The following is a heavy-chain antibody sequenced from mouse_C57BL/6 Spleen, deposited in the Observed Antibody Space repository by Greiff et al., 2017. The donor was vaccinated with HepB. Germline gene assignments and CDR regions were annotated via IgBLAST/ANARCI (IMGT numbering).Heavy chain of an antibody. CDR3: AKAGILRSYFDV. Sequence: QVQLQQSGPGLVQPSQSLSITCTVSGFSLTSYGVHWVRQSPGKGLEWLGVIWRGGSTDYNAAFMYRLSITKDNSKSQVFFKMNSMQADDTAIYYCAKAGILRSYFDVWGTGTTVTVSS. CDR2: IWRGGST. V-gene: IGHV2-5*01. CDR1: GFSLTSYG. D-gene: IGHD1-1*01. J-gene: IGHJ1*03.